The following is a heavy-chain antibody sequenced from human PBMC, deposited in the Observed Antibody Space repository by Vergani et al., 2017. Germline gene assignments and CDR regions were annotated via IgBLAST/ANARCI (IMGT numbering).Heavy chain of an antibody. CDR1: GGSISSYY. D-gene: IGHD6-19*01. CDR3: ARVERSGWSRGDAFDI. CDR2: IYYSGST. J-gene: IGHJ3*02. V-gene: IGHV4-59*01. Sequence: QVQLQESVPGLVKPSETLSLTCTVSGGSISSYYWSWIRQPPGKGLEWIGYIYYSGSTNYNPPLKSRVTISVYTSKSQFSLKLSSVTAADTAVYYCARVERSGWSRGDAFDIWGQGTMVTVSS.